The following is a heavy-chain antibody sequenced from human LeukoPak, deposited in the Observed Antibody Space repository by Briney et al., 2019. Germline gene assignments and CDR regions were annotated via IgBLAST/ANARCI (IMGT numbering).Heavy chain of an antibody. CDR3: AKSYRTFGSSGFYHFDY. J-gene: IGHJ4*02. V-gene: IGHV3-23*01. D-gene: IGHD3-22*01. CDR1: GFTFSNYA. Sequence: PGGSLRLSCAASGFTFSNYAMTWVRQAPGKGLEWVSSITDGGGTTYYADSVKGRFTIPRDNSKNTLYLQLSSLRADDTAVYFCAKSYRTFGSSGFYHFDYWGPGTLVTVSS. CDR2: ITDGGGTT.